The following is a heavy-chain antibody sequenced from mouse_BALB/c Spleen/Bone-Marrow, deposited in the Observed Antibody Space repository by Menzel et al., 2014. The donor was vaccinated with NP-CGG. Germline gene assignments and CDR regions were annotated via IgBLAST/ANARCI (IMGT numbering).Heavy chain of an antibody. J-gene: IGHJ2*01. CDR3: ARLECNKFDY. Sequence: VQLQQSGTVLARPGAAVKMSCKASGYNFTNYWMHWVKQRPGQGLEWIGTIYPGSSDTTYNQKFKGKATLTADTSTSTAYMQLSSLTNEDSAVYYCARLECNKFDYWGQGTTLTVSS. V-gene: IGHV1-5*01. CDR1: GYNFTNYW. CDR2: IYPGSSDT. D-gene: IGHD6-1*01.